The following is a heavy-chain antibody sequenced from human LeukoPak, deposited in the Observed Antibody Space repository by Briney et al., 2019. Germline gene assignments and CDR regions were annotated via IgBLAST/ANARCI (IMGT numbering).Heavy chain of an antibody. Sequence: GRSLRLSCAASGFSFSSYGIHWVRQAPGKGLEWVTLIWYDGSRKYYADSVKGRFTISRDNSKNMVYLQMNSLGAEDTAIYYCVRDRAGRTFGNWGQGTLVTVSS. J-gene: IGHJ4*02. CDR1: GFSFSSYG. CDR3: VRDRAGRTFGN. CDR2: IWYDGSRK. V-gene: IGHV3-33*01.